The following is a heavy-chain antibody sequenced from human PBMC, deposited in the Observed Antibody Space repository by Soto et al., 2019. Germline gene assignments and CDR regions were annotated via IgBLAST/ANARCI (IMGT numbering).Heavy chain of an antibody. Sequence: SETLSLTCIVSGASISTGGYYWSWIRQHPGKGLELIGYIYHSGTTYYNPSLESRLSISADSSKNQFSLNLSSVTAADTAVYYCARGVIHNKQHDYYYYYYMDVWGKGTTVTVSS. D-gene: IGHD6-13*01. CDR2: IYHSGTT. J-gene: IGHJ6*03. CDR3: ARGVIHNKQHDYYYYYYMDV. CDR1: GASISTGGYY. V-gene: IGHV4-31*03.